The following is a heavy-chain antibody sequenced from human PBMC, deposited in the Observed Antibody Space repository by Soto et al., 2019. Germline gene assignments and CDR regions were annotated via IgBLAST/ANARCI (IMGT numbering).Heavy chain of an antibody. CDR1: GFTFSSYW. CDR3: ARDRKGGSGPSDY. D-gene: IGHD6-19*01. CDR2: INSDMSNK. V-gene: IGHV3-74*01. Sequence: GVSLRLSCAASGFTFSSYWMHWVRQAPGKGLVWVSRINSDMSNKYYADSVKGRFTISRDNSKNTLYLQMNSLRAEDTAVYYCARDRKGGSGPSDYWGQGTLVTVSS. J-gene: IGHJ4*02.